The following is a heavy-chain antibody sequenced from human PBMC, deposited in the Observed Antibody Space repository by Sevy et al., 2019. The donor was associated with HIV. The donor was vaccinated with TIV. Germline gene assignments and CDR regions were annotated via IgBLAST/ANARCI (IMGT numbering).Heavy chain of an antibody. CDR2: ISSSGSTI. CDR3: ARELGDYSNGQFGWYYYGMDV. D-gene: IGHD4-4*01. Sequence: GGSLRLSCTASGFTFSSYEMNWVRQAPGKGLEWVSYISSSGSTIYYADSVKGRFTISRDNAKNSLYLQMNSLRAEDTAVYYCARELGDYSNGQFGWYYYGMDVWGQGTTVTVSS. CDR1: GFTFSSYE. J-gene: IGHJ6*02. V-gene: IGHV3-48*03.